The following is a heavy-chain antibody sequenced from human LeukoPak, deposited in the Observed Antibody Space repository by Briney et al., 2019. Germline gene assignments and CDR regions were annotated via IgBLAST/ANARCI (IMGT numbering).Heavy chain of an antibody. CDR3: APPYTANYYDSSGYYPS. Sequence: PGRSLRPSCAASGFTFSSYGMHWVRQAPGKGLEWVAVIWYDGSNKYYADSVKGRFTISRDNSKNTLYLQMNSLRAEDTAVYYCAPPYTANYYDSSGYYPSWGQGTLVTVSS. CDR1: GFTFSSYG. D-gene: IGHD3-22*01. V-gene: IGHV3-33*01. J-gene: IGHJ4*02. CDR2: IWYDGSNK.